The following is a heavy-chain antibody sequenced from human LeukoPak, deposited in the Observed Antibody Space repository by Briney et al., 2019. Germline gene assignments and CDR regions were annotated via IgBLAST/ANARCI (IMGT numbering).Heavy chain of an antibody. CDR1: GGSISSGDYS. V-gene: IGHV4-30-4*01. J-gene: IGHJ6*02. CDR2: IYYSGST. CDR3: ARGKSTYYDFWSGQQDGMDV. Sequence: SETLSLTCTVSGGSISSGDYSWSWIRQPPGKGLEWIGYIYYSGSTYYNPSLKSRVTISVDTSKNQFSLKLSSVTAADTAVYYCARGKSTYYDFWSGQQDGMDVWGQGTTVTVSS. D-gene: IGHD3-3*01.